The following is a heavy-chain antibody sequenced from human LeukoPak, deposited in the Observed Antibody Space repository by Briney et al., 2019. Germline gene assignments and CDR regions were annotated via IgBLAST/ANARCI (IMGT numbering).Heavy chain of an antibody. CDR3: ARDQRITMVRGVAPVYYYYGMDV. D-gene: IGHD3-10*01. Sequence: PGGSLRLCCAASGFAVSSNYMSWVRQAPGKGLEWVSVIYSGGSTYYADSVKGRFTISRDNSKNTLYLQMNSLRAEDTAVYYCARDQRITMVRGVAPVYYYYGMDVWGKGTTVTVSS. V-gene: IGHV3-53*01. J-gene: IGHJ6*04. CDR2: IYSGGST. CDR1: GFAVSSNY.